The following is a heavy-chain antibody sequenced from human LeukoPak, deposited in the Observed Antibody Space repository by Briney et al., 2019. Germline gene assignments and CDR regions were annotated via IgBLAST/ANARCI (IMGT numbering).Heavy chain of an antibody. CDR2: IDDSARA. J-gene: IGHJ4*02. Sequence: SGTLSLTCTVSGGSIITTSYYGAWIRQPPGNGLEWLGSIDDSARAYYNPSLKNPLTISIITSTNQISLKLTSVTAADTAVYYCARHPHYYDSNGFLQLDDLDSWGQGTLVTVAS. CDR3: ARHPHYYDSNGFLQLDDLDS. D-gene: IGHD3-22*01. V-gene: IGHV4-39*01. CDR1: GGSIITTSYY.